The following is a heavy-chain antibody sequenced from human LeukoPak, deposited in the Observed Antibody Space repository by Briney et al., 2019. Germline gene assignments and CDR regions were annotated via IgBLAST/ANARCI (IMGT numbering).Heavy chain of an antibody. CDR3: AARPVWGAFDY. D-gene: IGHD3-16*01. Sequence: GGSLRLSCAASGFTFSSYAMSWVRQAPGKGLEWVSAISGSGGSTYYADSVKGRFTISRDNSKDTLYLQMKSLRAEDTAVYYCAARPVWGAFDYWGQGTLVTVSS. J-gene: IGHJ4*02. V-gene: IGHV3-23*01. CDR2: ISGSGGST. CDR1: GFTFSSYA.